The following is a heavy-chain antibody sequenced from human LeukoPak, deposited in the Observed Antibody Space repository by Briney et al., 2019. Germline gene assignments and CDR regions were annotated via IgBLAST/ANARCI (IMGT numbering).Heavy chain of an antibody. D-gene: IGHD3-10*02. CDR3: AELGITMIGGV. CDR2: IGGSGGST. Sequence: GGSLRLSCAASGFTFSTYAMSWVRQAPGKGLEWVSAIGGSGGSTYYADSVKGRFTISRDNSKNTLYLQMNSLRAEDTAVYYCAELGITMIGGVWGKGTTVTISS. J-gene: IGHJ6*04. CDR1: GFTFSTYA. V-gene: IGHV3-23*01.